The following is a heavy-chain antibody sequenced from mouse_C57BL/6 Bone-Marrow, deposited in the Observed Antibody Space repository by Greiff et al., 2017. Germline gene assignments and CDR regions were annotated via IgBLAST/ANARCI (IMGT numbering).Heavy chain of an antibody. D-gene: IGHD1-1*01. CDR1: GYTFTSYW. V-gene: IGHV1-55*01. J-gene: IGHJ1*03. CDR2: LYPGSGSP. Sequence: QVQLQQPGAELVKPGASVKMSCKASGYTFTSYWITWVKQRPGQGLEWIGDLYPGSGSPNSNEKFKSKATLTVDTSSSTADMQLSRLTSEDSAVYFCARGNTTVVGRYFDVWGTGTSVTVSS. CDR3: ARGNTTVVGRYFDV.